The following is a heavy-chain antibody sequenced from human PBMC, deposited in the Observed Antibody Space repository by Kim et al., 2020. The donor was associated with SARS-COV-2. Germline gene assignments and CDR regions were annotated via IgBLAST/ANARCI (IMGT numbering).Heavy chain of an antibody. V-gene: IGHV4-39*01. Sequence: SETLSLTCTVSGGSISSSSYYWGWIRQPPGKGLEWIGSIYYSGSTYYNPSLKSRVTISVDTSKNQFSPKLSSVTAADTAVYYCARQVGNWNYEGYYYYGMDVWGQGTTVTVSS. CDR2: IYYSGST. CDR1: GGSISSSSYY. D-gene: IGHD1-7*01. J-gene: IGHJ6*02. CDR3: ARQVGNWNYEGYYYYGMDV.